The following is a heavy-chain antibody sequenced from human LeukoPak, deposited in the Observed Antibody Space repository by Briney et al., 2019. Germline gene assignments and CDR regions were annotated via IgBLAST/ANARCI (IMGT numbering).Heavy chain of an antibody. J-gene: IGHJ4*02. V-gene: IGHV3-23*01. Sequence: GGSLRLSCAASGFTFSSYAMSWVRQTPGKGLEWVSAISGSGGSTYYADSVKGRFTISRDNSKNTLYLQMNSLRAEDTAVYYCAKVRGVAGFFDYWGQGTLVTVSS. D-gene: IGHD6-19*01. CDR2: ISGSGGST. CDR3: AKVRGVAGFFDY. CDR1: GFTFSSYA.